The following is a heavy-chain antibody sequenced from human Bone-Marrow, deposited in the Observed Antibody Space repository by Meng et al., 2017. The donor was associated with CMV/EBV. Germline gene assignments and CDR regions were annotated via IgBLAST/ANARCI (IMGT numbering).Heavy chain of an antibody. J-gene: IGHJ4*02. CDR3: AKDAKQLWLSHLDY. CDR2: ISWDGGST. CDR1: GFTFDDYT. V-gene: IGHV3-43*01. D-gene: IGHD5-18*01. Sequence: GESLKISCAASGFTFDDYTMHWVRQAPGKGLEWVSLISWDGGSTYYADSVKGRFTISRDNSKNSLYLQMNSLRTEDTALYYCAKDAKQLWLSHLDYWDQGTLVTVSS.